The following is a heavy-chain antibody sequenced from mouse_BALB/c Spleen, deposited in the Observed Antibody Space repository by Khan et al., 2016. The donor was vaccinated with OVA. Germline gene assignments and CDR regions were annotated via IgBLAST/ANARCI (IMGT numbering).Heavy chain of an antibody. J-gene: IGHJ3*01. V-gene: IGHV5-15*02. CDR2: ISDLAYTF. D-gene: IGHD1-2*01. CDR1: GFTFSDYG. Sequence: EVELVESGGGLVQPGGSRKLSCAASGFTFSDYGMAWARQAPGKGPEWVAFISDLAYTFYYADTVTGRFTLSRENVKNTLYLEMSSLRSGDTAIYYCARGGGTAPFAYWGQGTLVTVSA. CDR3: ARGGGTAPFAY.